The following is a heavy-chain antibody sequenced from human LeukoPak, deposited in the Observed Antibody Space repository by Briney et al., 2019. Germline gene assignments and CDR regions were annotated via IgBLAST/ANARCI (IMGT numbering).Heavy chain of an antibody. CDR3: ARDVVDGGPGLDY. J-gene: IGHJ4*02. V-gene: IGHV3-66*01. Sequence: GGSLRLSCAGSGFSFSYYAMSWVRQAPGKGLEWVSVIYSGGSTYYADSVKGRFTISRDNSKNTLYLQMNSLRAEDTAVYYCARDVVDGGPGLDYWGQGTLVTVSS. CDR2: IYSGGST. CDR1: GFSFSYYA. D-gene: IGHD2-15*01.